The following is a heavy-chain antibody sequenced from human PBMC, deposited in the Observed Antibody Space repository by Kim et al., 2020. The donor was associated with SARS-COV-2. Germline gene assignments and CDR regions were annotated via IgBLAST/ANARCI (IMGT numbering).Heavy chain of an antibody. Sequence: GGSLRLSCAASGFTFSSYEMNWVRQAPGKGLEWVSYISSSGSTIYYADSVKGRFTISRDNAKNSLYLQMNSLRAKDTAVYYCARGTTVTTYDYWGQGTLVTVSS. V-gene: IGHV3-48*03. J-gene: IGHJ4*02. CDR3: ARGTTVTTYDY. CDR2: ISSSGSTI. D-gene: IGHD4-17*01. CDR1: GFTFSSYE.